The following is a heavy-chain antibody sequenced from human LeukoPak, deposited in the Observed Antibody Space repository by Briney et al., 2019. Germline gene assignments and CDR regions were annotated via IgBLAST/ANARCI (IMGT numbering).Heavy chain of an antibody. CDR2: FDPEDGET. Sequence: ASVKVSCKVCGYTLTELSMHWVRQAPGRGLEGMGGFDPEDGETIYAQKFQGRVTMTEDTSTDTAYMELTSLRSEDTAVYYCATTRTQWFGELSLTPNGMDVWGQGTTVTVSS. V-gene: IGHV1-24*01. D-gene: IGHD3-10*01. CDR3: ATTRTQWFGELSLTPNGMDV. CDR1: GYTLTELS. J-gene: IGHJ6*02.